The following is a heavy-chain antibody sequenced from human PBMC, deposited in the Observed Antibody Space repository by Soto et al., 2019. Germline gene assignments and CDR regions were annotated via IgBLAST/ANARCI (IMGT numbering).Heavy chain of an antibody. Sequence: SETLSLTCTVSGGSISYYYWSWIRQPPGKGLEWIGYIYDSGNTNYNPSLKSRVTISVDTSKNQFSLKLNSVTAADTAVYYCARGGVLTWFDPWGQGTPVTVSS. CDR2: IYDSGNT. J-gene: IGHJ5*02. V-gene: IGHV4-59*01. CDR3: ARGGVLTWFDP. D-gene: IGHD1-1*01. CDR1: GGSISYYY.